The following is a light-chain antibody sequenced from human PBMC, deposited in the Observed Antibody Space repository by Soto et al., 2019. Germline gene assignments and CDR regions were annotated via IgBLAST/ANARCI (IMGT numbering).Light chain of an antibody. Sequence: DIQMTQSPSSLSASVGVRVTITCQASQDISNYLNWYQQKPGKAPKLLIYDASNLETGVPSRFSGSGSGTDFTSANSSLQPEDIATYYCQQYDKLPPITFGQGTRLEIK. CDR1: QDISNY. J-gene: IGKJ5*01. V-gene: IGKV1-33*01. CDR3: QQYDKLPPIT. CDR2: DAS.